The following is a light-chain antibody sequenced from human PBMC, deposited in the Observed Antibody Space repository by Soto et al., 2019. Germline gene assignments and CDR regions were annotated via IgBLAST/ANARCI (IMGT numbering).Light chain of an antibody. V-gene: IGLV1-44*01. CDR1: SSNIGSNT. CDR3: AAWDDSLNVV. J-gene: IGLJ2*01. Sequence: QCVLTQPPSASGTPGQRVTISCSGSSSNIGSNTVNWYQQLPGTAPKLLIYSNNQRPSGVPDRFSGSKSGTSASLAISGLQSEDEADYYCAAWDDSLNVVFGGGTKVTVL. CDR2: SNN.